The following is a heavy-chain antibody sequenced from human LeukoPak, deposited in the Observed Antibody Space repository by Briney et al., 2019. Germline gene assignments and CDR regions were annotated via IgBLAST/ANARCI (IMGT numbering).Heavy chain of an antibody. CDR2: IIPVSHTP. CDR3: ARDVEMAAFDI. J-gene: IGHJ3*02. CDR1: GGTFSNYG. Sequence: GASVKISCKASGGTFSNYGISWVRQAPGQGLEWMGGIIPVSHTPNYAQKFQGRLTVTADKSTSTAYMELSSLRSEDTAIYYCARDVEMAAFDIWGQGTMVTVSS. D-gene: IGHD5-24*01. V-gene: IGHV1-69*06.